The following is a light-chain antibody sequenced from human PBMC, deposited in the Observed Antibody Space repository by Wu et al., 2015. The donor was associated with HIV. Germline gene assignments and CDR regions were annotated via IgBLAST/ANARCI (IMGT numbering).Light chain of an antibody. Sequence: EIVLTQSPATLSLSPGERATLSCRASQSVSSYLAWYQQKPGQAPRLLIYDASNRATGIPARFSGSRPGTDFTLTISSLEPEDFAVYYCQQRSNWPPTFGQGTRLEIK. CDR3: QQRSNWPPT. CDR1: QSVSSY. CDR2: DAS. V-gene: IGKV3-11*01. J-gene: IGKJ5*01.